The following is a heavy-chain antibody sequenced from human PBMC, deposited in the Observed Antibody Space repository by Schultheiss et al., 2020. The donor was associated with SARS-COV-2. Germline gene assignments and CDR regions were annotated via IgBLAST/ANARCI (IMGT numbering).Heavy chain of an antibody. CDR1: GFTFSSYS. D-gene: IGHD3-10*01. V-gene: IGHV3-21*01. CDR2: ISSGSSYI. CDR3: AKEGFYYGSGSYYYYYYGMDV. J-gene: IGHJ6*02. Sequence: GGSLRLSCAASGFTFSSYSMNWVRQAPGKGLEWLSSISSGSSYIYYADSVKGRFTISRDNSKNTLYLQMNSLRAEDTAVYYCAKEGFYYGSGSYYYYYYGMDVWGQGTTVTVSS.